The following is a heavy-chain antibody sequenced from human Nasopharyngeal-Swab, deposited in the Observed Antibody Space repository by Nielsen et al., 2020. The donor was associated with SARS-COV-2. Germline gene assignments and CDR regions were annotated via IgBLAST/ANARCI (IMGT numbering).Heavy chain of an antibody. CDR3: AKGFGPYVTAADY. D-gene: IGHD2-21*02. Sequence: GESLKISCAASGFIFGSYAMSWVRQAPGKGLEWVSRVYSGGSGIRYADSVGGRFTISRDDSKNTVYLQMNGLRAEDTALYYCAKGFGPYVTAADYWGQGTLVTVSS. J-gene: IGHJ4*02. V-gene: IGHV3-23*03. CDR1: GFIFGSYA. CDR2: VYSGGSGI.